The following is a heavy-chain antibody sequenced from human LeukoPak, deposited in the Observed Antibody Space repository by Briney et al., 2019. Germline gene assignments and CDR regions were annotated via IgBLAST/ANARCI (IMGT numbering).Heavy chain of an antibody. D-gene: IGHD3-22*01. CDR3: ARAGDYYDSSGFRGIHY. V-gene: IGHV1-2*02. Sequence: GASVKLSCKASGYTFTSYFMHWVRQAPGQGLEWMGWINPNSGGTNFAQKFQGRVTLTRDTSISTAYMELSRLRSDDTAMYYCARAGDYYDSSGFRGIHYWGQGTLVTVSS. J-gene: IGHJ4*02. CDR2: INPNSGGT. CDR1: GYTFTSYF.